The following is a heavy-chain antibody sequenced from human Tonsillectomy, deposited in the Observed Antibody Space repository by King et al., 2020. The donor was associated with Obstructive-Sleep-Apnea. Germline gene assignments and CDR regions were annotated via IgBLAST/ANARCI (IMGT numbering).Heavy chain of an antibody. Sequence: VQLQESGPGLVKPSETLSLTCTVSGDSISTYYWSWIRQPAGKGLEWIGRIYTSGSTNYNPSLKSRVTMSVDTSKNQFSLKLSSVTAADTAVYYCARASMEFGELPPYGMDVWGQGTTVTVSS. D-gene: IGHD3-10*01. CDR2: IYTSGST. CDR3: ARASMEFGELPPYGMDV. V-gene: IGHV4-4*07. CDR1: GDSISTYY. J-gene: IGHJ6*02.